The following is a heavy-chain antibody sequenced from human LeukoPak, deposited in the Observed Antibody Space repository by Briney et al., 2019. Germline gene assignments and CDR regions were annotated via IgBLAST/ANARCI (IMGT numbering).Heavy chain of an antibody. CDR1: GFTVSSNY. V-gene: IGHV3-53*01. D-gene: IGHD3-22*01. CDR2: IYNGGST. Sequence: QPWGSLRLSCAASGFTVSSNYMSWVRQAPGKRLEWVSVIYNGGSTNYADSVKGRFTISRDNSKNTLYLQINSLRAEDTAVYYGARDSSYYYDRSGKTEDYWGQGTLVNVSS. J-gene: IGHJ4*02. CDR3: ARDSSYYYDRSGKTEDY.